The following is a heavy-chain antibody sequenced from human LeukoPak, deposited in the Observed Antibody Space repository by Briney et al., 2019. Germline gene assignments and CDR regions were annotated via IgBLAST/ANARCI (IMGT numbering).Heavy chain of an antibody. V-gene: IGHV3-30*18. J-gene: IGHJ6*03. CDR3: AKGPITIFGGVYYYYYMDV. CDR2: ISYDGSNK. D-gene: IGHD3-3*01. Sequence: GGSLRLSCAASGFTFSSYGMHWVRQAPGKGLGGVAVISYDGSNKLYADSVKGRFTISRDNSKNTLYLQMNSLRTEDTAVYYCAKGPITIFGGVYYYYYMDVWGKGTTVTVSS. CDR1: GFTFSSYG.